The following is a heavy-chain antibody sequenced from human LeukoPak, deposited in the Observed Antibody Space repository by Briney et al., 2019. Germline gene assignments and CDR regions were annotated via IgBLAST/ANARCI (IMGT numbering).Heavy chain of an antibody. J-gene: IGHJ4*02. Sequence: SETLSLTCSVSGGSISNYYWSWIRQPAGKGLEWVGRMSTSGTTNYNPSLQSRVTMSVDTSKNRFSLKLTSVTAADTAVYYCASLRGRPWDYWGQGTLVTVSS. CDR3: ASLRGRPWDY. CDR2: MSTSGTT. CDR1: GGSISNYY. D-gene: IGHD1-26*01. V-gene: IGHV4-4*07.